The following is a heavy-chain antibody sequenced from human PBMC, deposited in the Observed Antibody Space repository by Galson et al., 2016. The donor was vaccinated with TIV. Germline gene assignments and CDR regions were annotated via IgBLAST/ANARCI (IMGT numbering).Heavy chain of an antibody. CDR2: MWFDGSDI. V-gene: IGHV3-33*08. J-gene: IGHJ4*02. CDR1: GFTFSSYA. D-gene: IGHD6-19*01. CDR3: ARARYSNGWFTDF. Sequence: SGAEVKKPGESLKISCAASGFTFSSYAIHWVRQAPGKGLEWVAVMWFDGSDIYYADSVKGRFTISRDNSKNTLYLQMNSLRGEDTAVYYCARARYSNGWFTDFWGQGTLVTVSS.